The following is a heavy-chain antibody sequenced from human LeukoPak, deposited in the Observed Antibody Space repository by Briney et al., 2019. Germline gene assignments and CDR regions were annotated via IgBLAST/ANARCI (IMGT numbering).Heavy chain of an antibody. CDR1: GGSISSGDYY. CDR3: ARVGWGDCRAGTCFCFDP. J-gene: IGHJ5*02. CDR2: IYYSGST. Sequence: PSETLSLTCTVSGGSISSGDYYWSWIRQPPGKDLEWIGYIYYSGSTYYNPSLKSRVTISIDTSKNQFSLTLSSVTAADTAVYYCARVGWGDCRAGTCFCFDPWGPGTLVTVSS. D-gene: IGHD2-15*01. V-gene: IGHV4-30-4*08.